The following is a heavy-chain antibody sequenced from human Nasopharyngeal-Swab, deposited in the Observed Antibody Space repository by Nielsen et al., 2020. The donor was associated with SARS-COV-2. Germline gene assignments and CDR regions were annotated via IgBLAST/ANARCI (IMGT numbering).Heavy chain of an antibody. CDR2: IKSKTDGGTT. D-gene: IGHD3-22*01. Sequence: VRQMPGKGLEWVGRIKSKTDGGTTDYAAPVKGRFTISRDDSKNTLCLQMNSLKTEDTAVYYCTALRSYYYDSTDPSGYWGQGTLVTVSS. J-gene: IGHJ4*02. V-gene: IGHV3-15*01. CDR3: TALRSYYYDSTDPSGY.